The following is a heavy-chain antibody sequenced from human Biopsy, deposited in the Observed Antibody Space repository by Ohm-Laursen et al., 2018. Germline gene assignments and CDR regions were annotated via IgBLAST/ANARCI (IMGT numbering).Heavy chain of an antibody. V-gene: IGHV1-18*01. J-gene: IGHJ4*02. CDR3: ARDYYPYVDYLKDVPLCDS. CDR2: INTYSGNT. D-gene: IGHD4-17*01. Sequence: SVKVSCKVSGYTFTTYGISWVRQAPGQGLEWMGWINTYSGNTNYGKKFHDRVIMTSDTSTSTAYLEHRSLRSDDTAVYYCARDYYPYVDYLKDVPLCDSWGQGTLVTVSS. CDR1: GYTFTTYG.